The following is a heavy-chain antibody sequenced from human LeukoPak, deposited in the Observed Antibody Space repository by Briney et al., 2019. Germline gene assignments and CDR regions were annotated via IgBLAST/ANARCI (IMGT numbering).Heavy chain of an antibody. CDR1: GFTFSSYG. Sequence: AGSLRLSCAASGFTFSSYGMHWVRQAPGKGLEWVAVISYDGSNKYYADSVKGRFTISRDNSKNTLYLQMSSLRAEDTAVYYCAKGHAFDIWGQGTMVTVSS. V-gene: IGHV3-30*18. CDR3: AKGHAFDI. J-gene: IGHJ3*02. CDR2: ISYDGSNK.